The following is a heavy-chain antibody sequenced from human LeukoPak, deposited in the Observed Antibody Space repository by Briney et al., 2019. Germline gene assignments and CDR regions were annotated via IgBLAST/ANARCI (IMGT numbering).Heavy chain of an antibody. CDR1: GFTFDDYG. Sequence: PGGSLRLSCAASGFTFDDYGMSWVRQAPGKGLEWVSGINWNGGSTVYADSVKGRFTISRDNAKNSLYLQMNSLRAEDTALYYCARVRVTGTGTGENYYGSGSYYAWFDPWGQGTLVTVSS. CDR3: ARVRVTGTGTGENYYGSGSYYAWFDP. J-gene: IGHJ5*02. D-gene: IGHD3-10*01. CDR2: INWNGGST. V-gene: IGHV3-20*04.